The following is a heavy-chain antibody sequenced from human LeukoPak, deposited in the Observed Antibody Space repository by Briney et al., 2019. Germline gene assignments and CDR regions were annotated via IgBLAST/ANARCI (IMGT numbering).Heavy chain of an antibody. J-gene: IGHJ6*03. Sequence: GGSLRLSCAASGFTFSSYAMSWVRQAPGKGLEWVSTISGSGGSTYYADSVKGRFTISRDNSKNTLYLQMNTLRAEDTAVYYCAKASRFGYSYGPREYFYYMDVWGKGTTVTISS. D-gene: IGHD5-18*01. V-gene: IGHV3-23*01. CDR1: GFTFSSYA. CDR3: AKASRFGYSYGPREYFYYMDV. CDR2: ISGSGGST.